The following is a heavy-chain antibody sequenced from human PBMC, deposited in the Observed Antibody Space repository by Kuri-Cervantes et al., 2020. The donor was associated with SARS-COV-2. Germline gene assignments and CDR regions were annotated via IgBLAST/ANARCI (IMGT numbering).Heavy chain of an antibody. J-gene: IGHJ3*02. V-gene: IGHV1-46*01. D-gene: IGHD2-15*01. CDR3: ARADGVVGVAADGGFDI. CDR1: GYTFTSYY. CDR2: INPNGGST. Sequence: ASVKVSCKASGYTFTSYYMHWVRQAPGQGLEWMGLINPNGGSTSYAQKFQGRVTMTRDESTSTAYMELSSLRSEDTAVYYCARADGVVGVAADGGFDIWGQGTMVTVSS.